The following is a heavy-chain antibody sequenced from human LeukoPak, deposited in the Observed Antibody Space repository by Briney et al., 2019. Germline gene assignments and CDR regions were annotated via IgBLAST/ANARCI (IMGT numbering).Heavy chain of an antibody. CDR3: SRTYCSGIICWGMSDY. J-gene: IGHJ4*02. D-gene: IGHD2-15*01. V-gene: IGHV3-72*01. CDR2: SRNKASSYST. CDR1: GFTFSDHY. Sequence: GGSLRLSCAVSGFTFSDHYMEWVRQAPGKALEWVCRSRNKASSYSTEYAASVKGRFTISRDENSVFLQMNSLKTEDTAVYYCSRTYCSGIICWGMSDYWGQGTLVTVSS.